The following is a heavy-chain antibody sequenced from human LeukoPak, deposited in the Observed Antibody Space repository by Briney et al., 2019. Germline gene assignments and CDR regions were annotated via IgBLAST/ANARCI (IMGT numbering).Heavy chain of an antibody. J-gene: IGHJ4*02. CDR3: ARGVVVPAAMDY. D-gene: IGHD2-2*01. CDR2: IYYSGST. Sequence: SETLSLTCTVSGGSISSSSYYWGWIRQPPGKGLEWIGSIYYSGSTYYNPSLKSRVTISVDRSKNQFSLKLSSVTAADTAVYYCARGVVVPAAMDYWGQGTLVTVSS. CDR1: GGSISSSSYY. V-gene: IGHV4-39*07.